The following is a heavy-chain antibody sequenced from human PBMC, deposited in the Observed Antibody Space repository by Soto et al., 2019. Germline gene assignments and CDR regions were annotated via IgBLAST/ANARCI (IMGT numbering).Heavy chain of an antibody. D-gene: IGHD3-10*01. CDR1: VGSTSPYY. V-gene: IGHV4-59*08. J-gene: IGHJ4*02. CDR2: IYYSGTT. Sequence: PSXILSLTGTVSVGSTSPYYCSWIRQSPGKGLEWIAYIYYSGTTNYNPSLKSRVTISVDTSKNQFTLTLASVSAADTAVYYCATQTFGSNAFFDTWGQGALVTV. CDR3: ATQTFGSNAFFDT.